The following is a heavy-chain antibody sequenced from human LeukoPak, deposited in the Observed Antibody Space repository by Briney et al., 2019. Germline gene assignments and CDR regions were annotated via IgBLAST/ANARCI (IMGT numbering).Heavy chain of an antibody. CDR2: ISSGSRII. V-gene: IGHV3-48*02. CDR3: ARNPAGIGDY. J-gene: IGHJ4*02. Sequence: GGSPRLSCAASGFTFSTYNMNWVRQAPGKGLEWVSFISSGSRIIYYADSVKGRFTVSRDNAKNSLYLQMNSLRDEDTAVYYCARNPAGIGDYWGQGTLVTVSS. D-gene: IGHD1-26*01. CDR1: GFTFSTYN.